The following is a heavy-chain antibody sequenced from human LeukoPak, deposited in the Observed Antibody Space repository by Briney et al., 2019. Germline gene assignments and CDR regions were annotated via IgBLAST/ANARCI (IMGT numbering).Heavy chain of an antibody. Sequence: GSVKVSCKASGYTFTGYYVHWVRQAPGQGLEWMGWINPNSGGTNYAQKFQGRVTMTRDTSISTAYMELSRLRSDDTAVYYCARVLTLRTVHFDYWGQGTLVTVLS. J-gene: IGHJ4*02. D-gene: IGHD1-1*01. V-gene: IGHV1-2*02. CDR3: ARVLTLRTVHFDY. CDR1: GYTFTGYY. CDR2: INPNSGGT.